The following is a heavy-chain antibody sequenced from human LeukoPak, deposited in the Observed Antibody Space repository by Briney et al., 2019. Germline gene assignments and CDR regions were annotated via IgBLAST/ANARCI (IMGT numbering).Heavy chain of an antibody. D-gene: IGHD3-10*01. CDR1: GFTFSSYS. CDR2: ISSSSSYI. V-gene: IGHV3-21*01. J-gene: IGHJ4*02. Sequence: GGSLRLSCAASGFTFSSYSMNWVRQAPGKWLEWVSSISSSSSYIYYADSVKGRFIISRDNAKNSLYLQMNSLRAEDTAVYYCARDDGSGSYYCDYWGQGTLVTVSS. CDR3: ARDDGSGSYYCDY.